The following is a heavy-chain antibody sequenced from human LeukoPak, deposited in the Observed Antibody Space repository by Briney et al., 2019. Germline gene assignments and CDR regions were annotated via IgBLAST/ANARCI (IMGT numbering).Heavy chain of an antibody. D-gene: IGHD2-15*01. CDR3: AKGENDVVVVAATDFDY. J-gene: IGHJ4*02. CDR2: ISYDGSNK. V-gene: IGHV3-30-3*01. CDR1: GFTFSSYA. Sequence: GGSLRLSCAASGFTFSSYAMHWVRQAPGKGLEWVAVISYDGSNKYYADSVKGRFTISRDNSKNTLYLQMNSLRAEDTAVYYCAKGENDVVVVAATDFDYWGQGTLVTVSS.